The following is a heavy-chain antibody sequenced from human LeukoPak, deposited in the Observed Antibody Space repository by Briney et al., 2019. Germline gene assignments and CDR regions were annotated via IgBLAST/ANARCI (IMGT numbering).Heavy chain of an antibody. CDR1: GYTFTSYG. CDR2: ISAYNGNT. J-gene: IGHJ4*02. CDR3: ARDSAEWELRFGYFDY. Sequence: ASVKVSCKASGYTFTSYGISWVRQAPGQGLEWMGWISAYNGNTNYAQKLQGRVTMTTDTSTSTAYMGLRSLRSDDTAVYYCARDSAEWELRFGYFDYWGQGTLVTVSS. V-gene: IGHV1-18*01. D-gene: IGHD1-26*01.